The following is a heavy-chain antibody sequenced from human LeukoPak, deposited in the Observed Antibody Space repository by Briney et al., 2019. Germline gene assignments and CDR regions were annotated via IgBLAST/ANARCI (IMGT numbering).Heavy chain of an antibody. D-gene: IGHD2-2*01. CDR2: IKQDGSEK. J-gene: IGHJ4*02. V-gene: IGHV3-7*05. CDR1: GFIFSSYK. Sequence: PGGSLRLSCAASGFIFSSYKMSWVRQAPGKGLEWVANIKQDGSEKYHVDSVKGRFTISRDNAKNSLYLQMNSLRAEDTAVYYCARVSTYTFDYWGQGTLVTVSS. CDR3: ARVSTYTFDY.